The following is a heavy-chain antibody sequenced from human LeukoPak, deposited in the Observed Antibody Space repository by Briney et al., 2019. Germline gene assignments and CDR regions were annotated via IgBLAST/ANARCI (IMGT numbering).Heavy chain of an antibody. V-gene: IGHV3-66*01. CDR1: GFTVSSNY. Sequence: GGSLRLSCAASGFTVSSNYMSWVRQAPGKGLEWVSLIYSGGSTYYADSVTGRFTISRDNSKNTLYLQMNSLRAEDTAVYYCARGRSGAFDYWGQGTLVTVSS. CDR3: ARGRSGAFDY. J-gene: IGHJ4*02. D-gene: IGHD3-10*01. CDR2: IYSGGST.